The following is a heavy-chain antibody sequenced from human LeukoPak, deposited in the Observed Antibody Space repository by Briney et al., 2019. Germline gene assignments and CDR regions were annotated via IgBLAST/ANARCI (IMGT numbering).Heavy chain of an antibody. CDR1: GFTFSSYS. J-gene: IGHJ4*02. Sequence: GGSLRLYCAASGFTFSSYSMNWVRQAPGKGLEWVSYISSSSSTIYYADSVKGRFTISRDNAKNSLYLQMNSLRAEDTAVYYCARKGTLRAFDYWGPGTLVTVSS. V-gene: IGHV3-48*01. CDR3: ARKGTLRAFDY. CDR2: ISSSSSTI. D-gene: IGHD3-3*01.